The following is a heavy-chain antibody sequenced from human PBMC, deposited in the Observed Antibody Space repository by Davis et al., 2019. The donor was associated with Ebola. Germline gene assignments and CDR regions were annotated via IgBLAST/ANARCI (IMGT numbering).Heavy chain of an antibody. J-gene: IGHJ4*02. D-gene: IGHD3-22*01. CDR1: GFTFSSYG. V-gene: IGHV3-30*02. Sequence: GESLKISCAASGFTFSSYGMHWVRQAPGKGLEWVAVIWYDGSNKYYADSVKGRFTISRDNSKNTLYLQMNSLRAEDTAVYYCAKDVPGQNYYDSSFPDYWGQGTLVTVSS. CDR3: AKDVPGQNYYDSSFPDY. CDR2: IWYDGSNK.